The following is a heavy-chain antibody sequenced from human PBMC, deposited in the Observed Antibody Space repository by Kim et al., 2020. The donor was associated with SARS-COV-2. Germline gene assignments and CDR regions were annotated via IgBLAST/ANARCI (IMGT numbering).Heavy chain of an antibody. V-gene: IGHV4-31*03. Sequence: SETLSLTCTVSGGSISSGGYYWSWIRQHPGKGLEWIGYIYYSGSTYYNPSLKSRVTISVDTSKNQFSLKLSSVTAADTAVYYCARNRHCGGDCYSMIHPYFDLWGRGTLVTVSS. CDR1: GGSISSGGYY. J-gene: IGHJ2*01. D-gene: IGHD2-21*02. CDR2: IYYSGST. CDR3: ARNRHCGGDCYSMIHPYFDL.